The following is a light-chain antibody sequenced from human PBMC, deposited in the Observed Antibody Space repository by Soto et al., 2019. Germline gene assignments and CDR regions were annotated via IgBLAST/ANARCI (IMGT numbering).Light chain of an antibody. CDR3: QHFGSSLYT. Sequence: EIVLTQSPGTLSLSPGETATLSCRASQSVSSNYLAWYQQKPGQGPRLLIYSASNRAPGIPDRFSGSGSGTDFTLTIRRLEPEDFAVYYWQHFGSSLYTFGQGTNVEIK. V-gene: IGKV3-20*01. J-gene: IGKJ2*01. CDR1: QSVSSNY. CDR2: SAS.